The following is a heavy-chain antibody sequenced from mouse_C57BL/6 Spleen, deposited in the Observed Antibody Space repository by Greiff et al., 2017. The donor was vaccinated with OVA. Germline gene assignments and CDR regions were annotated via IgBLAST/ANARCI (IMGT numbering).Heavy chain of an antibody. J-gene: IGHJ2*01. CDR2: IDPENGDT. V-gene: IGHV14-4*01. CDR3: TLVATYYFDY. CDR1: GFNIKDDY. D-gene: IGHD1-1*01. Sequence: EVQGVESGAELVRPGASVKLSCTASGFNIKDDYMHWVKQRPEQGLEWIGWIDPENGDTEYASKFQGKATITADTSSNTAYLQLSSLTSEDTAVYYCTLVATYYFDYWGQGTTLTVSS.